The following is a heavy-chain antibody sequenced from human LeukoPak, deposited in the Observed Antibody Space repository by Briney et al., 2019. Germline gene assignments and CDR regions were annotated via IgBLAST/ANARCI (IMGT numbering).Heavy chain of an antibody. CDR1: RYTFSGYY. CDR2: ISPNSGVT. Sequence: ASVKVSCKASRYTFSGYYMHWVRQAPGQGLPWMGRISPNSGVTHHAQEFQGRVTMTRDTSISTAYMEMSSLRSDDTAVYYCASGKSTSPFDYWGQGTLVTVSS. J-gene: IGHJ4*02. V-gene: IGHV1-2*02. CDR3: ASGKSTSPFDY.